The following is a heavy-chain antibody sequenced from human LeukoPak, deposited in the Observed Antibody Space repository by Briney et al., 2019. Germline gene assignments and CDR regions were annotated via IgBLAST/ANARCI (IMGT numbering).Heavy chain of an antibody. J-gene: IGHJ3*02. CDR3: ASTPLSDLDI. V-gene: IGHV4-59*01. Sequence: TSETLSLTCSVTGVSITDYYWSWIRQPPGKGLEWIGYIYYKGYTNYSPSLKSRVTISTDTSKSQFSLKLRSVTAADTAVYYCASTPLSDLDIWGQGTMVIVSS. CDR1: GVSITDYY. CDR2: IYYKGYT.